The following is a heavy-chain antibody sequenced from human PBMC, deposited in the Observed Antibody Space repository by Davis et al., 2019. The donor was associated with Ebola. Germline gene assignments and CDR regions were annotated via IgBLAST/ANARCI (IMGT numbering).Heavy chain of an antibody. Sequence: PGGSLRLSCAASGFSIDDYWMTWVRQAPGKGLEWVANINHDGAEKYYADSVRGRFTMSRDSTQNSLYLQMKGLRAEDTATYYCGRYGYMDVWGKGTTVTVSS. CDR3: GRYGYMDV. D-gene: IGHD3-10*01. V-gene: IGHV3-7*03. J-gene: IGHJ6*03. CDR1: GFSIDDYW. CDR2: INHDGAEK.